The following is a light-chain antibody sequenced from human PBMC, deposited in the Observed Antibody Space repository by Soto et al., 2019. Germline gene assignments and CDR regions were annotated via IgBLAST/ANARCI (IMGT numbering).Light chain of an antibody. J-gene: IGLJ1*01. CDR3: SSYTSTPSYV. CDR1: SSDVGGYNY. V-gene: IGLV2-14*03. CDR2: GVS. Sequence: QSALTQPASVSGSPGQSITISCTGSSSDVGGYNYVSWYQQHPGKAPKLIIYGVSNRPSGISNRFSGSKSGSTASLTISGLQLEDEADYYCSSYTSTPSYVFGTGTKVTVL.